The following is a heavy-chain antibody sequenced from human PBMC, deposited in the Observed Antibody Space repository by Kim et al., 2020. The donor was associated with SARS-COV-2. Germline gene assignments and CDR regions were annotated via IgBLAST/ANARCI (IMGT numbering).Heavy chain of an antibody. CDR2: IWYDGSYK. J-gene: IGHJ4*02. Sequence: GGSLRLSCAASGFTFSSYGMHWVRQAPGKGLEWVAVIWYDGSYKYFGDSVKGRFTISRDNSKNTLYLQMNSLRAEDTAVHYCAKGRDGYPIDYWGQGTL. CDR3: AKGRDGYPIDY. V-gene: IGHV3-33*06. D-gene: IGHD5-12*01. CDR1: GFTFSSYG.